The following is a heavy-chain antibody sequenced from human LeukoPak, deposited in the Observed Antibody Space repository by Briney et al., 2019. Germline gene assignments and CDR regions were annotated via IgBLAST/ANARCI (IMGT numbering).Heavy chain of an antibody. CDR2: INPNSGGT. Sequence: GASVKVSCKAPGYTFTGYYMHWVRQAPGQGLEWMGWINPNSGGTNYAQKFQGWVTMTRDTSISTAYMELSRLRSDDTAVYYCARGAGVITGTTPTDYWGQGTLVTVSS. V-gene: IGHV1-2*04. CDR3: ARGAGVITGTTPTDY. D-gene: IGHD1-20*01. CDR1: GYTFTGYY. J-gene: IGHJ4*02.